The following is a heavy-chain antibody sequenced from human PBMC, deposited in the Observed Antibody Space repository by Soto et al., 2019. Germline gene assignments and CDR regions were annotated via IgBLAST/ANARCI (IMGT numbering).Heavy chain of an antibody. V-gene: IGHV3-30*19. J-gene: IGHJ6*02. CDR1: GFTFSSYE. CDR2: ISYDGGNK. CDR3: ARDRDGVYGMDD. D-gene: IGHD3-16*01. Sequence: GGSLRLSCAASGFTFSSYEMHWVRQAPGKGLEWVAIISYDGGNKYYGDSVKGRFTMSRDNSKNTVFLQMDSLRTEDTAVYYCARDRDGVYGMDDWGQGTTVTVSS.